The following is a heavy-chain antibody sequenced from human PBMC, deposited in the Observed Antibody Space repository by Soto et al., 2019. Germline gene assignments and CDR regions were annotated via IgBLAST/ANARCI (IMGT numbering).Heavy chain of an antibody. CDR2: LASGGTVF. V-gene: IGHV3-48*03. Sequence: GGSQGLPCAASGFSVGNYEMNRVRQAPGKGVEWISMLASGGTVFYYADSVRGRFALSRVDAENSLYLQMDSLRVEDTALYYCARGRYALGVWGQGTTVTVCS. CDR1: GFSVGNYE. CDR3: ARGRYALGV. D-gene: IGHD3-9*01. J-gene: IGHJ6*02.